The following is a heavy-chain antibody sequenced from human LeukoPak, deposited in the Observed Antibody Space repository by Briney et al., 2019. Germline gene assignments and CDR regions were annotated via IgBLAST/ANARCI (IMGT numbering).Heavy chain of an antibody. J-gene: IGHJ4*02. CDR1: GFTFSSYG. V-gene: IGHV3-9*03. Sequence: GGSLRLSCAASGFTFSSYGMHWVRQAPGKGLEWVSGISWNSGSIGYADSVKGRFTISRDNAKNSLYLQMNSLRAEDMALYYCAKGPGYYYDSSGYYFDYWGQGTLVTVSS. CDR3: AKGPGYYYDSSGYYFDY. CDR2: ISWNSGSI. D-gene: IGHD3-22*01.